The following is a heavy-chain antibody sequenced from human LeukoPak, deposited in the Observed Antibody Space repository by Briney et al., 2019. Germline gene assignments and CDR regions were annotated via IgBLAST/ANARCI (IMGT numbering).Heavy chain of an antibody. CDR3: ARERYYDSSGYNYGMDV. V-gene: IGHV4-59*12. Sequence: PSETLSLTCTVSGGSISSYYWSWIRQPPGKGLEWIGYIYYSGSTNYNPSLKSRVTISVDTSKNQFSLKLSFVTAADTAVYYCARERYYDSSGYNYGMDVWGQGTTVTVSS. CDR2: IYYSGST. CDR1: GGSISSYY. D-gene: IGHD3-22*01. J-gene: IGHJ6*02.